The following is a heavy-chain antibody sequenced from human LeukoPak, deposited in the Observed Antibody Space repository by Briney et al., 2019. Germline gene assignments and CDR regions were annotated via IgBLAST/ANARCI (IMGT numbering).Heavy chain of an antibody. J-gene: IGHJ4*02. V-gene: IGHV4-4*02. D-gene: IGHD6-19*01. Sequence: SGTLSLTCAVSGGSISSSNWWSWVRQPPGKGLEWIGEIYHSGSTNYNPSLKSRVTISVDKSKNQFSLKLTSVTAADTAAYYCARQGDSGWYYFDYWGQGTLVTVSS. CDR3: ARQGDSGWYYFDY. CDR2: IYHSGST. CDR1: GGSISSSNW.